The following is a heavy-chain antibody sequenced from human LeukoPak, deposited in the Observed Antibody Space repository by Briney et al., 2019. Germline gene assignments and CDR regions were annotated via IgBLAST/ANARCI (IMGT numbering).Heavy chain of an antibody. CDR1: GFTFNNYW. D-gene: IGHD2-2*01. V-gene: IGHV3-7*03. CDR3: ARDRVCSSTSCYPPYYMDV. J-gene: IGHJ6*03. Sequence: GGSLRLSCAASGFTFNNYWMSWVRQAPGKGLEWVANIKPDGSEKYYVDSLKGRFTISRDNSKNTLYLQMNSLRAEDTAVYYCARDRVCSSTSCYPPYYMDVWGKGTTVTVSS. CDR2: IKPDGSEK.